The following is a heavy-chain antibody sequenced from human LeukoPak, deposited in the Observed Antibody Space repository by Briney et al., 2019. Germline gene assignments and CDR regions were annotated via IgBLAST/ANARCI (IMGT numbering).Heavy chain of an antibody. J-gene: IGHJ6*02. CDR1: GFTVSSNY. CDR2: IYSGGST. V-gene: IGHV3-66*01. D-gene: IGHD4-17*01. Sequence: PGGSLRLSCAASGFTVSSNYMSWVREAPGKGLEWGSVIYSGGSTYYADSVKGRFTISRDNSKNTLYLQMNSLRAEDTAVYYCARGTTVTTWGPSYYYYGMDVWGQGTTVTVSS. CDR3: ARGTTVTTWGPSYYYYGMDV.